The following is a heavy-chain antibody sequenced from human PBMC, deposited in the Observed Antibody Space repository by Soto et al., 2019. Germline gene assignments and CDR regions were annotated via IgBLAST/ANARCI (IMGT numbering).Heavy chain of an antibody. CDR1: GFTFNNAW. D-gene: IGHD2-21*01. CDR3: TTVFLWSYYFDN. J-gene: IGHJ4*02. V-gene: IGHV3-15*01. CDR2: IKKETDGGTT. Sequence: GGSLRLSCAGSGFTFNNAWMSWVRQAPGKGLEWVGRIKKETDGGTTDYAASVKGRFSISRDDSKNTVFLQMNSLRTEDTAVYYCTTVFLWSYYFDNWGPGTLVTVSS.